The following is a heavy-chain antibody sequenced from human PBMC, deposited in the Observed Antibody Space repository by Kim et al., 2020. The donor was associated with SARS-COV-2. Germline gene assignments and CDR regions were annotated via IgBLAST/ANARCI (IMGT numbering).Heavy chain of an antibody. CDR3: ARHDPQWLRFETYFVY. CDR2: IYYSGST. Sequence: SETLSLTCTVSGGSISSSSYYWGWIRQPPGKGLEWIGSIYYSGSTYYNPSLKSRVTISADTSKNQFSLKLSSVTAADTAVYYCARHDPQWLRFETYFVYWGQGTLVTVSS. V-gene: IGHV4-39*01. CDR1: GGSISSSSYY. D-gene: IGHD5-12*01. J-gene: IGHJ4*02.